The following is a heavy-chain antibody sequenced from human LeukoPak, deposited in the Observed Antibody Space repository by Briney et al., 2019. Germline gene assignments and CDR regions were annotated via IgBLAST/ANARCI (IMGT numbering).Heavy chain of an antibody. V-gene: IGHV3-11*01. D-gene: IGHD7-27*01. CDR1: GFTFSHHY. Sequence: GGSLRLSCAASGFTFSHHYMSCILQAPGKGLEWISYITRSGAFYADSVKGRFTISRDNAKNSLYLQMNSLRVEDTAVYYCARDGDTTSKVDYLGQGTLVTVSS. CDR2: ITRSGA. CDR3: ARDGDTTSKVDY. J-gene: IGHJ4*02.